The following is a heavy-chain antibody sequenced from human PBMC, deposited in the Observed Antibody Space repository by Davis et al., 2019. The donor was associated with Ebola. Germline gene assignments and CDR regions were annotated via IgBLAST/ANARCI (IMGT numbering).Heavy chain of an antibody. CDR1: GGSISGYY. J-gene: IGHJ4*02. Sequence: MPSETLSLTCSVSGGSISGYYWGWIRQPPGKGLEWIGSIYYSGSTYYNPSLKSRVTISVDKSKNQFSLKLRSVTAADTAVYYCARDRFTGTLDYWGQGTLVTVSS. CDR2: IYYSGST. D-gene: IGHD1-7*01. V-gene: IGHV4-39*02. CDR3: ARDRFTGTLDY.